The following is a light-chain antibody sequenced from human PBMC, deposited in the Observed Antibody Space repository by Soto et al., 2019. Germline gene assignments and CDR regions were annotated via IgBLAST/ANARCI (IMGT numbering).Light chain of an antibody. CDR2: DNN. J-gene: IGLJ3*02. Sequence: QSALTQPPSVSAAPGQKVTISCSGSSSNIGKNHVCWHQQVPGTVPKLLIYDNNKRPSGIPDRFSGSKSGTSATLDITGLQTGDEADYYCGTWDSSLSARVFGGGTQLTVL. CDR3: GTWDSSLSARV. V-gene: IGLV1-51*01. CDR1: SSNIGKNH.